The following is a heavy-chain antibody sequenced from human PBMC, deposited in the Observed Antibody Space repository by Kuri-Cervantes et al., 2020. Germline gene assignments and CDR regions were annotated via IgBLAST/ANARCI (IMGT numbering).Heavy chain of an antibody. CDR2: ISAYNGNT. J-gene: IGHJ5*02. CDR3: ARPGPWFDP. D-gene: IGHD2-8*02. V-gene: IGHV1-18*01. Sequence: ASVKVSCKASGYTFTSYGISWVRQAPGQGLEWMGWISAYNGNTNYAQKLQGRVTMTRNTSISTAYMELSSLRSEDTAVYYCARPGPWFDPWGQGTLVTVSS. CDR1: GYTFTSYG.